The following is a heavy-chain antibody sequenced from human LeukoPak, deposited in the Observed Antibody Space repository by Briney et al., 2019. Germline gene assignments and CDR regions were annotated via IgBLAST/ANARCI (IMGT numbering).Heavy chain of an antibody. J-gene: IGHJ4*02. V-gene: IGHV4-39*01. CDR3: ARGYDSSGYYGIGYFDS. CDR1: GGPISASSSC. CDR2: MYYSGSR. D-gene: IGHD3-22*01. Sequence: SETLSLTCSVSGGPISASSSCWGWIRQPPGKGLEWIGSMYYSGSRYYNPSLKSRVTMSVDTSKKQFSLKLSSVTAADMAVYYCARGYDSSGYYGIGYFDSWGQGTLVTVSS.